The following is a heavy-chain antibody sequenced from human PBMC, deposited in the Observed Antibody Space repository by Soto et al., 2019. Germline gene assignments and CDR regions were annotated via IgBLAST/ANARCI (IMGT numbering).Heavy chain of an antibody. J-gene: IGHJ4*02. V-gene: IGHV3-72*01. CDR1: AFSLSGHH. CDR3: ARVESGSYAQVYDY. Sequence: EVQLVESGGGLVQPGGSLRLSCAASAFSLSGHHMGWVRQAPGKGLEWVGLTRNKANNYGTEYAASVRGRFTISRDDSKNSLYLQMNSLKTEDTAVYYCARVESGSYAQVYDYWGQGTLVTVSS. D-gene: IGHD1-26*01. CDR2: TRNKANNYGT.